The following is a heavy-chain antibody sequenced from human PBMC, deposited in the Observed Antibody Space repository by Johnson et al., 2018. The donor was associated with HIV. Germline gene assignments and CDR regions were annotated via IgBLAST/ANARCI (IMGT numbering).Heavy chain of an antibody. J-gene: IGHJ3*02. Sequence: VQLVESGGGVVQPGRSLRLSCAASESTFDDYAMHWVRQAPGKGLEWVSGISCNSGSIGYADSVKGRFTISRDNAKNPMYLQMNSLGGEDTAVYYCARVWVVEVARGAFDIWGQGTMVTVSA. CDR2: ISCNSGSI. CDR3: ARVWVVEVARGAFDI. V-gene: IGHV3-9*01. D-gene: IGHD2-15*01. CDR1: ESTFDDYA.